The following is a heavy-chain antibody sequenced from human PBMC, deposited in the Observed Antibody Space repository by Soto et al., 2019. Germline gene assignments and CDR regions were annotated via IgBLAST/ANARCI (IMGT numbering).Heavy chain of an antibody. CDR3: ARGNHRWLQLWYFDL. J-gene: IGHJ2*01. CDR1: GGTFSSYT. CDR2: IIPIFGTA. V-gene: IGHV1-69*12. Sequence: QVQLVQSGAEVKKPGSSVTVSCKACGGTFSSYTISWVRQAPGQGHDWMGGIIPIFGTANYAQKFQGRVTITADESTSTAYMELSSLRSEDTAVYYCARGNHRWLQLWYFDLWGRGTLVTVSS. D-gene: IGHD5-12*01.